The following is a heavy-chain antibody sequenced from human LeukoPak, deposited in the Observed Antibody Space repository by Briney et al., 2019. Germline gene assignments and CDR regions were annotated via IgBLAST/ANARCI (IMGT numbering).Heavy chain of an antibody. D-gene: IGHD4-17*01. J-gene: IGHJ4*02. V-gene: IGHV3-30*02. CDR1: GFTFSSYG. Sequence: GGSLRLSCAASGFTFSSYGMHWVRQAPGKGLEWVAFIRYDGSNKYYADSVKGRFTISRDNSKNTLHLQMNSLRAEDTAVYYCAKGDYGDYMAEDYWGQGTLVTVSS. CDR3: AKGDYGDYMAEDY. CDR2: IRYDGSNK.